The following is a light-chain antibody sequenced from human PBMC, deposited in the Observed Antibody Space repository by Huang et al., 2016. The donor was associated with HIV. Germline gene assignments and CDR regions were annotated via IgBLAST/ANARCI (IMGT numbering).Light chain of an antibody. Sequence: EIEMTQSPATLSVSPGERATLSCRASHSVDSALAWYQQKPGQAPRLLSYDASTRATVISSKFNCTGSGTEFSLSITNLQSEDFAVYYCQQYNDWPPLTFGGGTKVEI. V-gene: IGKV3-15*01. CDR1: HSVDSA. J-gene: IGKJ4*01. CDR2: DAS. CDR3: QQYNDWPPLT.